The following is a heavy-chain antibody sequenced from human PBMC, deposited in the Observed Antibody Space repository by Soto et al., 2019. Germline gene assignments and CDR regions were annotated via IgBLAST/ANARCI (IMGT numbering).Heavy chain of an antibody. CDR2: ISWNSGSI. J-gene: IGHJ5*02. D-gene: IGHD3-3*01. V-gene: IGHV3-9*01. CDR3: AKDSTIFGVVIKSEGWFDP. Sequence: EVQLVESGGGLVQPGRSLRLSCAASGFTFDGYAMHWVRQAPGKGLEWVSGISWNSGSIGYADSVKGRFTISRDNAKNSLYLQMNSLRAEDTALYYCAKDSTIFGVVIKSEGWFDPWGQGTLVTVSS. CDR1: GFTFDGYA.